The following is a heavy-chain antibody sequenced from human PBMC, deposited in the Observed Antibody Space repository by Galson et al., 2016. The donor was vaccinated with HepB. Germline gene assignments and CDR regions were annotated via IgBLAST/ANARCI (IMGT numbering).Heavy chain of an antibody. CDR1: GFSLNKAW. D-gene: IGHD3-9*01. CDR3: TTDRRAILTGDYKGAFDS. V-gene: IGHV3-15*07. J-gene: IGHJ4*02. CDR2: IKSETDGGTT. Sequence: SLRLSCAASGFSLNKAWMNWIRQAPGKGLEWVGRIKSETDGGTTDYAAPVRGRFSISRDESKNTMFLEMNRLKSEDTAVYYCTTDRRAILTGDYKGAFDSWGQGTLLTVSS.